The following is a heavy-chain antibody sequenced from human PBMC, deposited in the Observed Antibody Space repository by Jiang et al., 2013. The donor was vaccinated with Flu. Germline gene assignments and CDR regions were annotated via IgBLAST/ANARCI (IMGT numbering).Heavy chain of an antibody. V-gene: IGHV4-39*01. D-gene: IGHD6-13*01. CDR3: ARHEDSSSWNFDY. CDR2: IYYSGST. CDR1: GGSISSSSYY. Sequence: GPGLVKPSETLSLTCTVSGGSISSSSYYWGWIRQPPGKGLEWIGSIYYSGSTNYNPSLKSRVTISVDTSKNQFSLKLSSVTAADTAVYYCARHEDSSSWNFDYVGPGNPGHRLL. J-gene: IGHJ4*02.